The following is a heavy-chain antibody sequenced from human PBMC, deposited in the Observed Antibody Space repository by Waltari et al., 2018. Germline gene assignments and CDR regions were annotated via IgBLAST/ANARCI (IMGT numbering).Heavy chain of an antibody. V-gene: IGHV4-4*06. CDR3: ARDRGRGLYFDS. J-gene: IGHJ4*02. Sequence: IGQIHRSGRTYYNPSLESRVSVSMDTSNNKFFLKLSSAIAADTAVYYCARDRGRGLYFDSWGQGTLVTVSP. CDR2: IHRSGRT. D-gene: IGHD2-15*01.